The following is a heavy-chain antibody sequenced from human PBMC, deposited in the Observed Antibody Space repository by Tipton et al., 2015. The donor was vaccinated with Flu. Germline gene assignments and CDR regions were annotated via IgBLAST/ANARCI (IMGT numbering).Heavy chain of an antibody. CDR3: AKGYYYDSSGYYYYYYGMDV. J-gene: IGHJ6*02. CDR2: IRYDGSNK. D-gene: IGHD3-22*01. Sequence: SGFTFSSYGMHWVRQAPGKGLEWVAFIRYDGSNKYYADSVKGRFTISRDNSKNTRYLQMNSLRAEDTAVYYCAKGYYYDSSGYYYYYYGMDVWGQGTTVTVSS. CDR1: GFTFSSYG. V-gene: IGHV3-30*02.